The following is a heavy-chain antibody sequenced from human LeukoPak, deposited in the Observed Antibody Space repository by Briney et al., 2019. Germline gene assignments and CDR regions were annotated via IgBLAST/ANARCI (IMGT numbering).Heavy chain of an antibody. CDR1: GFTLSSYA. CDR2: ISGSGGST. Sequence: PGGSLRLSCAASGFTLSSYAMSWVRQAPGKGLEWVSAISGSGGSTYYADSVKGRFTISRDNSKNTLYLQMNSLRAEDTAVYYCAKDMSFIAVAGTLDYWGQGTLVTVSS. V-gene: IGHV3-23*01. CDR3: AKDMSFIAVAGTLDY. J-gene: IGHJ4*02. D-gene: IGHD6-19*01.